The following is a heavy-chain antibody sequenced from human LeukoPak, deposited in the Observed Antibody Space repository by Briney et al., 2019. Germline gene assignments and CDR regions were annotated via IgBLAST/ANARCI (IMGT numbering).Heavy chain of an antibody. CDR3: ARAGYDDFWSGYYIVDY. J-gene: IGHJ4*02. Sequence: GGSLRLSCAASRFTFSNYGMNWVRQAPGKGLEWVSYISTSSTTIYYADSVKGRFTISRDNAENSLYLQMNSLRAEDTAVYYCARAGYDDFWSGYYIVDYWGQGTLVTVSS. V-gene: IGHV3-48*01. CDR1: RFTFSNYG. CDR2: ISTSSTTI. D-gene: IGHD3-3*01.